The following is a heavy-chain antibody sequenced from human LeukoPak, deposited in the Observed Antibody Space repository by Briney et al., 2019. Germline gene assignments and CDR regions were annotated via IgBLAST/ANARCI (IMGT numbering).Heavy chain of an antibody. CDR2: IKQDGSEK. CDR3: ARVSASSGSYYLATIYYYYYYGMDV. CDR1: GFTFSSYW. V-gene: IGHV3-7*01. D-gene: IGHD3-10*01. J-gene: IGHJ6*02. Sequence: GGSLRLSCAASGFTFSSYWMSWVRQAPGKGLEWVANIKQDGSEKYYVDSVKGRFTISRDNAKKSLYLQMNSLRAEDTAVYYCARVSASSGSYYLATIYYYYYYGMDVWGQGTTVTVSS.